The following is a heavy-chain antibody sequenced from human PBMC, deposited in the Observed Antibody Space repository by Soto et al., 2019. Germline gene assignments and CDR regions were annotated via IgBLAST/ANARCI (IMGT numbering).Heavy chain of an antibody. CDR3: ASALWFGELYRDY. Sequence: GGSLRLSCAASGFTFSSYSMNWVRQAPGKGLEWVSSISSSSSYIYYADSVKGRFTISRDNAKNSLYLQMNSLRAEDTAVYYCASALWFGELYRDYWGQGTLVTVSS. J-gene: IGHJ4*02. CDR2: ISSSSSYI. D-gene: IGHD3-10*01. CDR1: GFTFSSYS. V-gene: IGHV3-21*01.